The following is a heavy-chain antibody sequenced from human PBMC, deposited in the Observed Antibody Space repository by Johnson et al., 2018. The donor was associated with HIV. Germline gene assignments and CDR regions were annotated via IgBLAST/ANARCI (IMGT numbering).Heavy chain of an antibody. CDR2: ISWNSGSI. D-gene: IGHD5-24*01. V-gene: IGHV3-9*01. CDR3: AKDQEWLQLNWGSQDI. J-gene: IGHJ3*02. CDR1: GFTFDDYA. Sequence: EVQLVESGGGLVQPGRSLRLSCAASGFTFDDYAMHWVRQAPGKGLEWVSGISWNSGSIGYADSVKGRFTISRDNAKNSLYLQMNSLRAEDTALYYCAKDQEWLQLNWGSQDIWGQGTMVTVSS.